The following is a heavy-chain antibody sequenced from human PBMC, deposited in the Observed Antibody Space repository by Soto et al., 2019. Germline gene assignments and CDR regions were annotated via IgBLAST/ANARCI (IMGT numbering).Heavy chain of an antibody. CDR2: IYYSGST. CDR3: ARRAYSSGWRYFDY. Sequence: SETLSLTCTVSGGSISSSSYFWGWIRQPPGKGLEWIGSIYYSGSTYYNPSLKSRVTISVDTSKNQFSLKLSSVTAADTAVYYCARRAYSSGWRYFDYWGQGALVTVSS. J-gene: IGHJ4*02. V-gene: IGHV4-39*01. CDR1: GGSISSSSYF. D-gene: IGHD6-19*01.